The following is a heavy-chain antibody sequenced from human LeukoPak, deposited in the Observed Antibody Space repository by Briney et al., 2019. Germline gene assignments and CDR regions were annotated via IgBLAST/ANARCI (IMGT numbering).Heavy chain of an antibody. J-gene: IGHJ1*01. Sequence: PGGSLRLSCAASGFTFDDYAMHWVRQAPGKGLEWVSGISWNSGSIGYADSVKGRFTISRDNAKNSLYLQMNSLRAEDTALYYCAAYRFQHWGQGTLVTVSS. CDR3: AAYRFQH. CDR2: ISWNSGSI. V-gene: IGHV3-9*01. CDR1: GFTFDDYA.